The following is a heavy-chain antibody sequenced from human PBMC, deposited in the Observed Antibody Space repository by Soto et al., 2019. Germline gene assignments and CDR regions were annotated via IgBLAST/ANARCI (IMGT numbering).Heavy chain of an antibody. CDR1: GGSISSYY. J-gene: IGHJ5*02. V-gene: IGHV4-59*01. Sequence: PSETLSLTCTVSGGSISSYYWSWIRQPPGKGLEWIGYIYYSGSTNYNPSLKSRVTISVDTSKNQFSLKLSSVTAADTAVYYCARSGPTNYSSGYYYPSSWFDPWGQGTLVTVSS. CDR2: IYYSGST. D-gene: IGHD3-22*01. CDR3: ARSGPTNYSSGYYYPSSWFDP.